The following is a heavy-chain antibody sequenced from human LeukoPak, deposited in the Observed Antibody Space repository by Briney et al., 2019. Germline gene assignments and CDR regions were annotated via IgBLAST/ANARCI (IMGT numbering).Heavy chain of an antibody. CDR2: ISYDGSNK. CDR3: ARSPRLTGAFFDY. V-gene: IGHV3-30-3*01. D-gene: IGHD3-10*01. Sequence: PGGSLRPSCAASGFTFSSYAMHWVRQAPGKGLEWVAVISYDGSNKYYADSVKGRFTISRDNSKNTLYLQMNSLRAEDTAVYYCARSPRLTGAFFDYWGQGTLVTVSS. CDR1: GFTFSSYA. J-gene: IGHJ4*02.